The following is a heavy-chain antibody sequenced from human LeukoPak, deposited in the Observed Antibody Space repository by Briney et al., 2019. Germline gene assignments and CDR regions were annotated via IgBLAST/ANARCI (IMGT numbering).Heavy chain of an antibody. CDR1: GYTFTGCY. CDR2: INPNSGGT. Sequence: ASVKVSCKASGYTFTGCYMHWVRQAPGQGLEWMGWINPNSGGTNYAQKFQGRVTMTRDTSISTAYMELSRLRSDDTAVYYCARGILVTYDGTRGWFDPWGQGTLVTVSS. CDR3: ARGILVTYDGTRGWFDP. J-gene: IGHJ5*02. D-gene: IGHD3-22*01. V-gene: IGHV1-2*02.